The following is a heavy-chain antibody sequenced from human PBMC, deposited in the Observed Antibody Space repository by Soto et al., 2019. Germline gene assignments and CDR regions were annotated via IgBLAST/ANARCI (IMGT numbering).Heavy chain of an antibody. V-gene: IGHV3-30*03. CDR3: ARAYGGNPALFDP. J-gene: IGHJ5*02. D-gene: IGHD4-17*01. CDR2: ISYDGSNK. Sequence: PGGSLRLSCAASGFTFSSYGMHWVRQAPGKGLEWVAVISYDGSNKYYADSVKGRFTISRDNSKNTPYLQMNSLRAEDTAVYYCARAYGGNPALFDPWGQGTLVTVSS. CDR1: GFTFSSYG.